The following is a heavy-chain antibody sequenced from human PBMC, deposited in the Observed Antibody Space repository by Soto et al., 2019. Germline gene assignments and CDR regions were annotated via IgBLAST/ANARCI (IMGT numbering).Heavy chain of an antibody. CDR1: GGSISSSSYY. V-gene: IGHV4-39*01. Sequence: ASETLSLTCTVSGGSISSSSYYWGWIRQPPGKGLEWIGSIYYSGSTYYNPSLKSRVTISVDTSKNQFSLKLSSVTAADTAVYYCARQKQGGYYPFPNWFDPWGQGTLVTVSS. D-gene: IGHD3-22*01. CDR2: IYYSGST. CDR3: ARQKQGGYYPFPNWFDP. J-gene: IGHJ5*02.